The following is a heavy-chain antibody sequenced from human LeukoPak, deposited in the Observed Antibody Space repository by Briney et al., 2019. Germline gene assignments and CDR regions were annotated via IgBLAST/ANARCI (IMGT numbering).Heavy chain of an antibody. Sequence: SGGSLRLSCAASGFTFSSYSMNWVRQAPGKWLEWVGFIRSKAYGGTTEYAASVKGRFTISRDDSKSIAYLQMNSLKAEDTAVYYCTRFHVLRFSSFSSGFDPWGQGTLVTVSS. D-gene: IGHD3-3*01. J-gene: IGHJ5*02. CDR3: TRFHVLRFSSFSSGFDP. CDR1: GFTFSSYS. CDR2: IRSKAYGGTT. V-gene: IGHV3-49*04.